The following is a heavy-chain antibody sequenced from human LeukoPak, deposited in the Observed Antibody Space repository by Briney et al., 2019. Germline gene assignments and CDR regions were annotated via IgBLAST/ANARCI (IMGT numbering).Heavy chain of an antibody. V-gene: IGHV1-18*01. J-gene: IGHJ3*02. Sequence: ASVKASCKASGYTFTSYGIIWVRQAPGQGLEWMGWIGVYNANTNYAQNLQGRVTMTTDTSTSTVYMELRSLRSDDTAVYYCARDYPYGTFDIWGQGTMVTVSS. CDR3: ARDYPYGTFDI. CDR1: GYTFTSYG. CDR2: IGVYNANT. D-gene: IGHD3-10*01.